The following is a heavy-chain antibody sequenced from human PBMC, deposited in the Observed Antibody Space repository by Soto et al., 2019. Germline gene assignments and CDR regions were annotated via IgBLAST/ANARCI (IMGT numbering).Heavy chain of an antibody. CDR2: INPNGGST. D-gene: IGHD3-10*01. Sequence: QVQLVQPGAEVKKPGASVKFSFKASGYIFTNFYIHWVRQAPGPGLEWIVIINPNGGSTNYAQNFQWRGTMNRDTSTRTVYMDLSSLRSEDTAVYYCTSGLASGDYGGQGTLITVSS. CDR1: GYIFTNFY. J-gene: IGHJ4*02. V-gene: IGHV1-46*03. CDR3: TSGLASGDY.